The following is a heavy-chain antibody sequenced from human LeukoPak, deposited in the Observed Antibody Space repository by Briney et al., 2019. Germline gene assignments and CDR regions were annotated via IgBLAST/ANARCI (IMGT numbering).Heavy chain of an antibody. CDR3: AKDLRDSSGWTFDY. D-gene: IGHD6-19*01. CDR1: GFTFSSYG. CDR2: IRYDGSNK. J-gene: IGHJ4*02. Sequence: GGSLRPSCAASGFTFSSYGMHWVRQAPGKGLEWVAFIRYDGSNKYYADSVKGRFTISRDNSKNTLYLQMNSLRAEDTAVYYCAKDLRDSSGWTFDYWGQGTLVTVSS. V-gene: IGHV3-30*02.